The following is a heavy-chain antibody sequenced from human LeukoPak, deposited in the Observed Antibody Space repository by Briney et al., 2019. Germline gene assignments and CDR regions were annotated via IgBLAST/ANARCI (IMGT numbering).Heavy chain of an antibody. D-gene: IGHD3-22*01. V-gene: IGHV1-2*02. CDR3: TFRPHSGGYYGAFDY. CDR1: GYTFSDYY. Sequence: ASVKVSCKASGYTFSDYYMHWMRQAPGQGFEWMGWINPNSGGTNYAQNFQGRVTMTRDTSISTAYMELSRLESDDTAVYYCTFRPHSGGYYGAFDYRGQGTLVTVSS. J-gene: IGHJ4*02. CDR2: INPNSGGT.